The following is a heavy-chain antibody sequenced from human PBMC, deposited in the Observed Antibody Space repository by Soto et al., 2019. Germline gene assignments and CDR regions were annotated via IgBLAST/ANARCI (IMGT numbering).Heavy chain of an antibody. CDR1: GYTFTGYY. CDR3: ARMFSYNYYMDV. V-gene: IGHV1-46*03. J-gene: IGHJ6*03. CDR2: INPNGGGT. Sequence: ASVXVSCKASGYTFTGYYMHWVRQAPGQGLEWMGLINPNGGGTSYAQKFQGRVTMTRDTSTSTVYMELSSLRSEDTAVYYCARMFSYNYYMDVWGKGTTVTVSS. D-gene: IGHD3-10*02.